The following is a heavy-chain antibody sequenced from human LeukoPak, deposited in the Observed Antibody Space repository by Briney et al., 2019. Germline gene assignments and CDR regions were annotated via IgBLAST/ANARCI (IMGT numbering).Heavy chain of an antibody. CDR2: IYYSGAT. D-gene: IGHD6-13*01. CDR3: ARREYSSSWIDY. CDR1: GRSISTTDFY. J-gene: IGHJ4*02. V-gene: IGHV4-39*01. Sequence: SETLSLTCTVSGRSISTTDFYWGWIRQPPGKGLEWIGTIYYSGATYYTPSLKSRVTMSVDTSKNQFSLNLSSVTAADTAVYYCARREYSSSWIDYWGQGTLVTVSS.